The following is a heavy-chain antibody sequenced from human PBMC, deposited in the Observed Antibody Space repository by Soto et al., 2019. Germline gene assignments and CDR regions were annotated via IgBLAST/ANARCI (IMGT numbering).Heavy chain of an antibody. J-gene: IGHJ4*02. Sequence: GGSLRLSCAASGFTVSSNYMSWVRQAPGKGLEWVSVIYSGGSTYYADSVKGRFTISRDNSKNTLYLQMNSLRAEDTAVYYCARGRDGYNYFDYWGQGTLVTVSS. CDR2: IYSGGST. CDR3: ARGRDGYNYFDY. V-gene: IGHV3-53*01. CDR1: GFTVSSNY. D-gene: IGHD5-12*01.